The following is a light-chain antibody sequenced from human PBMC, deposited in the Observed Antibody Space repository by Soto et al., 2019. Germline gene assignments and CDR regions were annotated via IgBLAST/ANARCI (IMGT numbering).Light chain of an antibody. V-gene: IGKV1-5*01. Sequence: DIQMTQSPSTLSAAVGDRVTITCRASQSISSWLAWYQQKPGKAPKLLIYDASSLESGVPSRFSGSGSGTEFTLTISSLQPDDFATYYCQQFHSYSLTFGQGTKVDIK. CDR3: QQFHSYSLT. J-gene: IGKJ1*01. CDR1: QSISSW. CDR2: DAS.